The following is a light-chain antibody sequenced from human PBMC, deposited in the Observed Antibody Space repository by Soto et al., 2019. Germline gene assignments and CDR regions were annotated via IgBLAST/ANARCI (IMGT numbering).Light chain of an antibody. V-gene: IGKV1-39*01. Sequence: DIQMTQSPSSLSASVGDRVTITCRASQSVSNYLNWYQQKPGKAPTLLIYAASTLQSGVPSRISGSGSGTDFTLTISSPQPEDFATYYCQQDLRPPLTFGPGTNVDIK. CDR1: QSVSNY. CDR3: QQDLRPPLT. J-gene: IGKJ3*01. CDR2: AAS.